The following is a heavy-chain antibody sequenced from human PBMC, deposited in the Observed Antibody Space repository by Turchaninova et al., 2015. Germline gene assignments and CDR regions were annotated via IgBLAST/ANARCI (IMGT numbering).Heavy chain of an antibody. D-gene: IGHD3-10*01. J-gene: IGHJ5*02. V-gene: IGHV2-5*02. CDR1: GFSLSTSGVG. Sequence: QITLKESGPTLVKPTQTLTLTCTFTGFSLSTSGVGVGWLRQPPGKALEWLALIYWDDDKRYSPSLKSRLTITKDTSKNQVVLTMTNMDPVDTATYYCAHRRRAGSYNWFDPWGQGTLVTVSS. CDR2: IYWDDDK. CDR3: AHRRRAGSYNWFDP.